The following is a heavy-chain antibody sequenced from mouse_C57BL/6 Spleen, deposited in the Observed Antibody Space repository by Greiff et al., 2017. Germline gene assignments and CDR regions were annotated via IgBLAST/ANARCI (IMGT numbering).Heavy chain of an antibody. CDR1: GYTFTSYW. D-gene: IGHD1-1*01. Sequence: QVQLQQPGAELVMPGASVKLSCKASGYTFTSYWMHWVKQRPGQGLEWIGEIDPSDSYTNYNQKFKGKSTLTVAKSTSTAYMQRGSLTAEDSAVYYCARNYGSSYDAMDYWGQGTSVTVSS. CDR2: IDPSDSYT. V-gene: IGHV1-69*01. CDR3: ARNYGSSYDAMDY. J-gene: IGHJ4*01.